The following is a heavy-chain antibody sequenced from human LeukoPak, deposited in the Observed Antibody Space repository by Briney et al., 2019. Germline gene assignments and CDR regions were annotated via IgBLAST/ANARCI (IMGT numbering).Heavy chain of an antibody. CDR1: GYTFTDYY. V-gene: IGHV1-69-2*01. CDR2: VDPEDGET. CDR3: ATLYAGYSSSWYYFDY. J-gene: IGHJ4*02. D-gene: IGHD6-13*01. Sequence: ASVKISCKVSGYTFTDYYMHWVQQAPGKGLEWMGLVDPEDGETIYAEKFQGRVTITADTSTDTAYMELSSPRSEDTAVYYCATLYAGYSSSWYYFDYWGQGTLVTVSS.